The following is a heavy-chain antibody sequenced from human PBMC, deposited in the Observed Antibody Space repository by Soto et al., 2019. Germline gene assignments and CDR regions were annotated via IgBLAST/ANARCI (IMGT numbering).Heavy chain of an antibody. Sequence: PAEPLSLTCSVSGGSIIISNWWSWFLHPPGKGLEWIGEIYHSGSTNYNPSLKSRVTISVDKSKNQFSLKLSSVTAADTAVYYCARDPQNGRGNWFDPWGQGTLVTVSS. CDR2: IYHSGST. CDR3: ARDPQNGRGNWFDP. J-gene: IGHJ5*02. D-gene: IGHD3-10*02. CDR1: GGSIIISNW. V-gene: IGHV4-4*02.